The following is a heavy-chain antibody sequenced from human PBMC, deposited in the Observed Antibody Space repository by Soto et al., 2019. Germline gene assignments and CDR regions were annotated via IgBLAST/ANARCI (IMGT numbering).Heavy chain of an antibody. D-gene: IGHD2-15*01. CDR2: IKEDGSER. Sequence: EVQLVESGGGLVQPGGSLRLSCAASGFSFSSFWMGWVRQAPGKGLEWVANIKEDGSERYYVDSVKGRFTISRDNAKNSLCLQLNSLRDEDTAVYYCARWGVVHPGFVYWGQGILVTVSS. CDR3: ARWGVVHPGFVY. CDR1: GFSFSSFW. J-gene: IGHJ4*02. V-gene: IGHV3-7*05.